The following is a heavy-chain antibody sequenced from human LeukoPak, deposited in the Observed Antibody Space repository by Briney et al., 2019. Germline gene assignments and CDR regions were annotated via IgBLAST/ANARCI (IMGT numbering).Heavy chain of an antibody. CDR1: GGSISSYY. D-gene: IGHD6-13*01. J-gene: IGHJ6*03. CDR3: ARGGVDSSTRNYYYFSYYMDV. V-gene: IGHV4-59*01. CDR2: IYYAGNT. Sequence: SETLSLTCTVSGGSISSYYWSWIRQPPGKGLEWIGYIYYAGNTNYNPSLKSRVTISVDTSKNHFSLRLRSVTAADTAVYYCARGGVDSSTRNYYYFSYYMDVWGKGTTVTVSS.